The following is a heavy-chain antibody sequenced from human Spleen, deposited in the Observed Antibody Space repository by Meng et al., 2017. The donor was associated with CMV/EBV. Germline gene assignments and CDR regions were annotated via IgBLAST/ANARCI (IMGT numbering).Heavy chain of an antibody. V-gene: IGHV3-30*04. CDR3: ARDPQKGSPDYFDL. CDR2: MDGYTK. CDR1: GFPLNNYP. J-gene: IGHJ4*02. Sequence: GESLKISCGASGFPLNNYPMHWIRQAPGKGLEWVAVMDGYTKSHVDSVKGRFTISRDDFKSTLYLQMDSLRVEDTAVYFCARDPQKGSPDYFDLWGQGGLVTVSS. D-gene: IGHD3-10*01.